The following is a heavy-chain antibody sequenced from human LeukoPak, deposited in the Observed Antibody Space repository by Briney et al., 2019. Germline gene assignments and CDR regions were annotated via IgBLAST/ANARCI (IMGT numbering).Heavy chain of an antibody. CDR3: ARSPGPGYSSGWYTD. Sequence: HPGRSLRLSCAASGFTFSSYGMHWVRQAPGKGLEWVAVIWYDGSNKYYADSVKGRFTISRDNSKNTLYLQMNSLRAEDTAVYYCARSPGPGYSSGWYTDWGQGTLVTVSS. D-gene: IGHD6-19*01. V-gene: IGHV3-33*01. CDR2: IWYDGSNK. J-gene: IGHJ4*02. CDR1: GFTFSSYG.